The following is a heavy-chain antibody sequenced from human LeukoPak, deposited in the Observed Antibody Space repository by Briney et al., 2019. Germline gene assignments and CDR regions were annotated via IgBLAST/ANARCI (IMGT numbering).Heavy chain of an antibody. CDR3: IVVVVAADIDY. D-gene: IGHD2-15*01. V-gene: IGHV3-23*01. Sequence: PGGSLRLSCAASGFTFSSYAMSWVRQAPGKGLDWVSAISGSGGSTYYADSVKGRFTISRDNSKNTLYLQMNSLRAEDTAVYYCIVVVVAADIDYWGQGTLVTVSS. CDR2: ISGSGGST. J-gene: IGHJ4*02. CDR1: GFTFSSYA.